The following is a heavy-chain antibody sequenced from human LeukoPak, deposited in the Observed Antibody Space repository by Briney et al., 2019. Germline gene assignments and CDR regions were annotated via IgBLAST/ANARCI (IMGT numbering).Heavy chain of an antibody. CDR3: ARGRRQWLGQSVYFDY. D-gene: IGHD6-19*01. V-gene: IGHV4-39*07. CDR2: INHSGST. J-gene: IGHJ4*02. Sequence: PSETLSLTCTVSGGSITSSSFYWSWIRQPPGKGLEWIGEINHSGSTNYNPSLKSRVTISVDTSKNQFSLKLSSVTAADTAVYYCARGRRQWLGQSVYFDYWGQGTLVTVSS. CDR1: GGSITSSSFY.